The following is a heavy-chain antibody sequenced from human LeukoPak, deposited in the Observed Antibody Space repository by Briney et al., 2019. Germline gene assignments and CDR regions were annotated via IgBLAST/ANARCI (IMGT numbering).Heavy chain of an antibody. CDR3: ARDQRRSYYDSSGYSNFDY. CDR1: GGSFSNYT. CDR2: IIPIFGTT. D-gene: IGHD3-22*01. V-gene: IGHV1-69*13. Sequence: SVKVSCKASGGSFSNYTINWVRQAPGRGLEWMGGIIPIFGTTNYAQKFQGRVTITADESTSTAYMELNSLRSENTSVYYFARDQRRSYYDSSGYSNFDYWGQGTLVTVSS. J-gene: IGHJ4*02.